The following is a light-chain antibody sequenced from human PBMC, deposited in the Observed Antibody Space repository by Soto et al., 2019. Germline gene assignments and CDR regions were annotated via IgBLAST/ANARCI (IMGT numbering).Light chain of an antibody. J-gene: IGLJ1*01. CDR3: CSYAGRYV. Sequence: QSALTQPASVSGSPGQSITISCTGTSSDVGSYNLVSWYQQHPGKAPKPMIYEGSKRPSGVSNRFSGSKSGNTASLTISGLQAEDEADYYCCSYAGRYVFGTGTKVTVL. CDR2: EGS. V-gene: IGLV2-23*01. CDR1: SSDVGSYNL.